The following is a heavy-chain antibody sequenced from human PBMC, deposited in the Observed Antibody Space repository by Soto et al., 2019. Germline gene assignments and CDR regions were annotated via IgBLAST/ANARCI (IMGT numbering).Heavy chain of an antibody. V-gene: IGHV4-31*03. CDR3: ARRGGSSSGYYYYAMDV. CDR2: IYSNGDT. CDR1: SDSMNSGGYY. J-gene: IGHJ6*02. D-gene: IGHD6-6*01. Sequence: PSETLSLTCSVSSDSMNSGGYYWSWIRQHPGKGLEWIGYIYSNGDTYYNPSLKSRVTISVDTSKYQFSLNLTSVTAADTAVYYCARRGGSSSGYYYYAMDVWGQGTTVSLSS.